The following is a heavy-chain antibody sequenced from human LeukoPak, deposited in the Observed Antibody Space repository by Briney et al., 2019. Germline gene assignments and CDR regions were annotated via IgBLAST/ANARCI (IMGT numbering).Heavy chain of an antibody. J-gene: IGHJ4*02. CDR2: TDPSDSYT. CDR1: GYSFTSYW. CDR3: ARLRSPGIAVAGNDY. Sequence: GESLKISCKGSGYSFTSYWISWVRQMPGKGLEWMGRTDPSDSYTNYSPSFQGHVTISADKSISTAYLQWSSLKASDTAMYYCARLRSPGIAVAGNDYWGQGTLVTVSS. D-gene: IGHD6-19*01. V-gene: IGHV5-10-1*01.